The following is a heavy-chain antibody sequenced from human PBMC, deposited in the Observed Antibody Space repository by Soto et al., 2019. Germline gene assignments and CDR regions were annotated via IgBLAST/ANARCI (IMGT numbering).Heavy chain of an antibody. V-gene: IGHV4-34*01. Sequence: PSETLSLTCAVYGGSFSGYYWSWIRQPPGKGLEWIGEINHSGSTNYNPSLKSRVTISVDTSKNQFSLKLSSVTAADTAVYYCARHPYYYGSGSYYNPYHYYYGMDDWGQRTTVTVSS. CDR3: ARHPYYYGSGSYYNPYHYYYGMDD. J-gene: IGHJ6*02. D-gene: IGHD3-10*01. CDR1: GGSFSGYY. CDR2: INHSGST.